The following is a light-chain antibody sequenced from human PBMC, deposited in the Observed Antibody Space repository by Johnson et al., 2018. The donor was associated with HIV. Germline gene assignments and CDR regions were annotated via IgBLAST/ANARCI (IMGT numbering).Light chain of an antibody. CDR1: SSNIGNNY. J-gene: IGLJ1*01. CDR3: GTWDSSLSAYV. Sequence: QSVLTQPPSVSAAPGQKVTIPCSGSSSNIGNNYASWYQQVPGTAPKLLIYDNHKRPSGIPDRFSGSKSGTSATLGITGLKTGDEADYYCGTWDSSLSAYVFGTGTKVTVL. CDR2: DNH. V-gene: IGLV1-51*01.